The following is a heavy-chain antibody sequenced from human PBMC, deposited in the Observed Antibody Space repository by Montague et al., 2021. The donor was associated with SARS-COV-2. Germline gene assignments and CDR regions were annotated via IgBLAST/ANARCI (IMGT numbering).Heavy chain of an antibody. J-gene: IGHJ4*02. CDR2: IFFRGTT. Sequence: SETLSLTCAVSGGSIGSTTNFWAWLRQPPGKEPEWIGSIFFRGTTYSNPSLKSRVTTSVDTSNNQFSLRLTSMTAADTAVYFCARDSRGGSLYPFFDSGSQGTLVTVSS. CDR1: GGSIGSTTNF. CDR3: ARDSRGGSLYPFFDS. V-gene: IGHV4-39*07. D-gene: IGHD2-8*01.